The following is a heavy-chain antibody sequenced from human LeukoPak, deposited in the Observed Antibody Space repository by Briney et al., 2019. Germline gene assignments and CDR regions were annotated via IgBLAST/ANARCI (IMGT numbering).Heavy chain of an antibody. J-gene: IGHJ4*02. V-gene: IGHV1-2*02. CDR2: INPNSGGT. D-gene: IGHD6-13*01. CDR1: GYTFSGFY. Sequence: ASVKVSCKASGYTFSGFYIHWVRQAPGQGPKWMGWINPNSGGTNYAQKFQGRVTMTRDTSISTAYMELSRLRSDDTAVYYCARFKYSSSWYALDYWGQGTLVTVSS. CDR3: ARFKYSSSWYALDY.